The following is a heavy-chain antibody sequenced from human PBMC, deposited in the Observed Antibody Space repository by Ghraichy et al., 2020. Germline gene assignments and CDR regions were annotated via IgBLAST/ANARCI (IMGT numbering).Heavy chain of an antibody. Sequence: SQTLSLTCTVSGGSISSSSYYWGWIRQPPGKGLEWIGSIYYSGSTYYNPSLKSRVTISVDTSKNQFSLKLSSVTAADTAVYYCARLSGSPLDYYGSGSYYSIPYFDYWGQGTLVTVSS. D-gene: IGHD3-10*01. CDR3: ARLSGSPLDYYGSGSYYSIPYFDY. CDR2: IYYSGST. V-gene: IGHV4-39*01. CDR1: GGSISSSSYY. J-gene: IGHJ4*02.